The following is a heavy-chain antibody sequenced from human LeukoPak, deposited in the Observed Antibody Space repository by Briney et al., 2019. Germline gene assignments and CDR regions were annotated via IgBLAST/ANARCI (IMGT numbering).Heavy chain of an antibody. D-gene: IGHD1-1*01. Sequence: GGSLTLSCVGTGFTFNSYGMHWVRQAPGKGLEWVAVVSFDGYNKYYADSVKGRFTISRDNSGRSVHLQMNSLTSEDTAVYFCAKTQRLIDFFDSWGQGILVTVSP. J-gene: IGHJ4*02. CDR3: AKTQRLIDFFDS. V-gene: IGHV3-30*18. CDR1: GFTFNSYG. CDR2: VSFDGYNK.